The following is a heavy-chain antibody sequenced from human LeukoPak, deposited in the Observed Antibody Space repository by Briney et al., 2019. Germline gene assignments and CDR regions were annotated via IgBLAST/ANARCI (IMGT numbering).Heavy chain of an antibody. J-gene: IGHJ4*02. CDR3: AKKAGAYSSSWRSYFDY. D-gene: IGHD6-13*01. V-gene: IGHV3-30*02. CDR2: IRYDGSNK. CDR1: GFTFSSYG. Sequence: PGGSLRLSCAASGFTFSSYGMHWVRQAPGKGLEWVAFIRYDGSNKYYADSVKGRFTISRDNSKNTLYLQMNSLRAEDTAVYYCAKKAGAYSSSWRSYFDYWGQGTLVTVSS.